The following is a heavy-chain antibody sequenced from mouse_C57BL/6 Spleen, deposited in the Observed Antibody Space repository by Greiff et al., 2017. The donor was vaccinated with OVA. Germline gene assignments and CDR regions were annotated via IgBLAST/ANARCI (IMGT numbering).Heavy chain of an antibody. V-gene: IGHV1-22*01. CDR3: ARPIYYGNYGFAY. J-gene: IGHJ3*01. Sequence: EVQLQQSGPELVKPGASVKMSCKASGYTFTDYNMHWVKQSHGKSLEWIGYINPNNGGTSYNQKFKGKATLTVNKSSSTAYMELRSLTSEDSAVYYCARPIYYGNYGFAYWGQGTLVTVSA. D-gene: IGHD2-1*01. CDR1: GYTFTDYN. CDR2: INPNNGGT.